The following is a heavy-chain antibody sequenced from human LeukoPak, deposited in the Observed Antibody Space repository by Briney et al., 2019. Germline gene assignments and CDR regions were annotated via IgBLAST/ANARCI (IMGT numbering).Heavy chain of an antibody. CDR2: IYYSGST. CDR1: GFTFSSYW. V-gene: IGHV4-59*01. Sequence: GSLRLSCAASGFTFSSYWVSWIRQPPGKGLEWIGYIYYSGSTNYNPSLKSRVTISVDTSKNQFSLKLSSVTAADTAVYYCARERYRGGIVDYWGQGTLVTVSS. J-gene: IGHJ4*02. D-gene: IGHD2-21*01. CDR3: ARERYRGGIVDY.